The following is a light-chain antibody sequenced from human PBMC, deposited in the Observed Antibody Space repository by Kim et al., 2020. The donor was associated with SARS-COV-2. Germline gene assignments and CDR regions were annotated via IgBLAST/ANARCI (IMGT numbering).Light chain of an antibody. J-gene: IGLJ3*02. CDR1: SSNIGSNY. V-gene: IGLV1-47*01. Sequence: QSVLTQPPSASGTPGQRVTISCSGSSSNIGSNYVYWYQQLPGTAPKLLIYRNNQRPSGVPDRFSGSKSGTPASLAISGLRSEDEADYYCAAWDDSFWVFGGGTQLTVL. CDR2: RNN. CDR3: AAWDDSFWV.